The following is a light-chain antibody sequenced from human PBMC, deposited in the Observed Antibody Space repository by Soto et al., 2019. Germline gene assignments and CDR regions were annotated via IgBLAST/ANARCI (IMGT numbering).Light chain of an antibody. J-gene: IGKJ1*01. CDR1: QSVSSN. CDR3: QQYNDRPGT. V-gene: IGKV3-15*01. Sequence: EIVMTQSPATLSVSPGERATLSCRASQSVSSNLAWFQQKPGQAPRLLIYNTSTRATGIPVRFSGSGSGTDFTLTISSLQSEDFAVYYCQQYNDRPGTFGQGTKVDIK. CDR2: NTS.